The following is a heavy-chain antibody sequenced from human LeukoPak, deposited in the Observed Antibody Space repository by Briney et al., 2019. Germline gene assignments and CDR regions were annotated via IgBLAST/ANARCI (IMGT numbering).Heavy chain of an antibody. CDR2: ISGSGGKT. Sequence: GGSLRLSCAVSGFTLSNYAMNWVRQAPGKGLEWVSVISGSGGKTYYADSVKGRFTISRDNAKNSLYLQMNSPRAEDTAVYYCARDWYSSFFDYWGQGTLVTVSS. V-gene: IGHV3-23*01. CDR1: GFTLSNYA. D-gene: IGHD6-19*01. CDR3: ARDWYSSFFDY. J-gene: IGHJ4*02.